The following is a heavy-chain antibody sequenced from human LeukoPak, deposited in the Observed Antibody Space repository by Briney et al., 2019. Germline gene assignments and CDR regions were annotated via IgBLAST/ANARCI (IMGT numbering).Heavy chain of an antibody. Sequence: PGGSLRLSCAASGFTFSNYAMSWVRQAPGKGLEWVSVISGSGATTYYADSVKGRFTISRDNSKNTLYLQVDSLRAEDTAVYYCAKGLWGAYYYGMDAWGQGTTVTVS. J-gene: IGHJ6*02. CDR2: ISGSGATT. D-gene: IGHD3-16*01. CDR1: GFTFSNYA. CDR3: AKGLWGAYYYGMDA. V-gene: IGHV3-23*01.